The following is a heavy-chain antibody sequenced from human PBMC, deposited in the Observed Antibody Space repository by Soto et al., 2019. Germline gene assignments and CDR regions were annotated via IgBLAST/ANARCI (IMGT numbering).Heavy chain of an antibody. J-gene: IGHJ5*02. Sequence: PLETLSLTCTVSGGSISSGYYYWSWIRQPPGKGMEWIGYIYYSGSTNYNPSLKSRVTISVDTSKNQLSLKLSSVTAADTAVYYCARDVYGSGDNWFDPWCQGTLVAFFS. V-gene: IGHV4-61*01. CDR2: IYYSGST. CDR3: ARDVYGSGDNWFDP. D-gene: IGHD3-10*01. CDR1: GGSISSGYYY.